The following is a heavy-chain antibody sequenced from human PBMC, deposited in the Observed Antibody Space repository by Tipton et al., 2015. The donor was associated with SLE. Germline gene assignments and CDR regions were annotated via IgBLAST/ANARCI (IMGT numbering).Heavy chain of an antibody. Sequence: SLRLSCAASGFTFSSYWMHWVRQAPGKGLVWVSRINSDGSSTSYADSVKGRFTISRDNAKNTLYLQMNSLSAEDTAVYYCAREYRYDILTGYNWFDPWGQGTLVTVSS. V-gene: IGHV3-74*01. CDR3: AREYRYDILTGYNWFDP. CDR2: INSDGSST. J-gene: IGHJ5*02. CDR1: GFTFSSYW. D-gene: IGHD3-9*01.